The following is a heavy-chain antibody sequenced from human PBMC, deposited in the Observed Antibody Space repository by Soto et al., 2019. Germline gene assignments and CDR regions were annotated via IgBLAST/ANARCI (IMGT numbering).Heavy chain of an antibody. Sequence: GGSLRLSCAASGFTVSSNYMSWVRQAPGKGLEWVSVIYSGGSTYYADSVKGRFTISRDNSKNTLYLQMNSLRAEDTAVYYCARRGLAAAGTSSRRVGGMDVWGQGTTVTVSS. CDR2: IYSGGST. CDR3: ARRGLAAAGTSSRRVGGMDV. J-gene: IGHJ6*02. V-gene: IGHV3-53*01. CDR1: GFTVSSNY. D-gene: IGHD6-13*01.